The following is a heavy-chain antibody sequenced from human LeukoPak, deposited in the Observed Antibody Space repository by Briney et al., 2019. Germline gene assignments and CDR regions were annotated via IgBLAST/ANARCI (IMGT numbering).Heavy chain of an antibody. J-gene: IGHJ5*02. CDR2: IIPIFGTA. V-gene: IGHV1-69*13. CDR3: ARDWPTGSSGWYETNWFDP. D-gene: IGHD6-19*01. CDR1: GGTFSSYA. Sequence: SVKVSCKASGGTFSSYAISWVRQAPGQGLEWMGGIIPIFGTANYAQRFQGRVTITADESTSTAYMELSSLRSEDTAVYYCARDWPTGSSGWYETNWFDPWGQGTLVTVSS.